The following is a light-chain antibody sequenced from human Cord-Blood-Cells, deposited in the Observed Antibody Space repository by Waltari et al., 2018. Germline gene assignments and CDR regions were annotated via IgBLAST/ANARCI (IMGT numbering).Light chain of an antibody. CDR2: DTS. V-gene: IGLV7-46*01. CDR3: LLSYSGARGV. CDR1: TGAVTSGHY. J-gene: IGLJ3*02. Sequence: QAVVTQEPSLTVSPGGTVTLTCGSITGAVTSGHYPYWFQQKPGQAPRTLIYDTSNKHSWTPARFSGSLLGGKAALTLSCAQPEDEAEYYGLLSYSGARGVFGGGTKLTVL.